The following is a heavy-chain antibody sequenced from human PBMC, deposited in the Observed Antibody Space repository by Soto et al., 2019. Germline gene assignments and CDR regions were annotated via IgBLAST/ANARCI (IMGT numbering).Heavy chain of an antibody. CDR2: IYWDDDK. CDR3: ARLTRGVYDLDRLWEKFDY. CDR1: GFSLSTNGMG. V-gene: IGHV2-5*02. D-gene: IGHD5-12*01. J-gene: IGHJ4*02. Sequence: QMTVKESGLTLVKPTETLTLTCTFSGFSLSTNGMGVGWIRQPPVKALEWLALIYWDDDKRYSPSLRSRLTITKDTSKNQVDLTMTNMDPVDTAIYYCARLTRGVYDLDRLWEKFDYWGQGTLVTVSS.